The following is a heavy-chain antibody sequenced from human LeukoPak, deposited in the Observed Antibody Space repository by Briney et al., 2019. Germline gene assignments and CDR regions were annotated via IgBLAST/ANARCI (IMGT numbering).Heavy chain of an antibody. V-gene: IGHV4-39*07. Sequence: SETLSLTCTVSGGSISSSSYYWGWIRQPPGKGLGWTGSIYYSGSTYYNPSLKSRVTISVDTSKSQFSLKLSSVTAADTAVYYCARDGWVAGLFDYWGQGTLVTVSS. J-gene: IGHJ4*02. CDR3: ARDGWVAGLFDY. D-gene: IGHD6-19*01. CDR1: GGSISSSSYY. CDR2: IYYSGST.